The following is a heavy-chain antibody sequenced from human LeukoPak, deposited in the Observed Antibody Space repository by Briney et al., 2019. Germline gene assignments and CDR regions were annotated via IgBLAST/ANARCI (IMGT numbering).Heavy chain of an antibody. CDR2: IIPIFGTA. J-gene: IGHJ5*02. Sequence: ASVKVSCTASGGTFSIYAISWVRQAPGQGLEWMGGIIPIFGTANYAQKFQGRVTITADESTSTAYMELSSLRSEDTAVYYCARYSSGWYEWFDPWGQGTLVTVSS. D-gene: IGHD6-19*01. CDR1: GGTFSIYA. V-gene: IGHV1-69*01. CDR3: ARYSSGWYEWFDP.